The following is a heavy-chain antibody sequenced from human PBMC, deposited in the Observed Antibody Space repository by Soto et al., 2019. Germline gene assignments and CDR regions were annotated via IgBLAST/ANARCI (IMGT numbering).Heavy chain of an antibody. D-gene: IGHD2-15*01. V-gene: IGHV3-7*04. CDR3: ARVLGYYFDY. CDR2: IKQDGSEK. Sequence: EVQLVESGGGLVQPGGSLRLSCAASGFTFDNYWMSWVRQAPGKGLEWVANIKQDGSEKYYVDSVKGRFTISKDNAKNSLYLQMNSLRAEDTALYYCARVLGYYFDYWGQGTLVTVSS. CDR1: GFTFDNYW. J-gene: IGHJ4*02.